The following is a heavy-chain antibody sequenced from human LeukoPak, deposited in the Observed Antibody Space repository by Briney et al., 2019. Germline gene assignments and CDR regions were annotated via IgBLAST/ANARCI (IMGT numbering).Heavy chain of an antibody. CDR1: GYTFTSYG. CDR3: ARELRFLETNYFDY. D-gene: IGHD3-3*01. V-gene: IGHV1-18*01. CDR2: ISAYNGNT. Sequence: VASVKVSCKASGYTFTSYGISWVRQAPGQGLEWMGWISAYNGNTNYAQKLQGRVTMTTDTSTSTAYMELRSLRSDDTAVYYCARELRFLETNYFDYWGQGTLVTVSS. J-gene: IGHJ4*02.